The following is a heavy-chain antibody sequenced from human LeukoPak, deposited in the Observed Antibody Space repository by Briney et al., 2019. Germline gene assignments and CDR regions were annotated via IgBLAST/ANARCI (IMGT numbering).Heavy chain of an antibody. CDR2: ISNGNT. V-gene: IGHV4-59*01. J-gene: IGHJ5*02. CDR3: ARDKAHSYGRYFDP. D-gene: IGHD5-18*01. CDR1: GGSISTYY. Sequence: SETLSLTCSVAGGSISTYYWNWIRQTPGKGLEWIGHISNGNTEYNPSLKSRVTISVDTSKNQISLKLTSVPAADTAVYYCARDKAHSYGRYFDPWGQGALVTVSS.